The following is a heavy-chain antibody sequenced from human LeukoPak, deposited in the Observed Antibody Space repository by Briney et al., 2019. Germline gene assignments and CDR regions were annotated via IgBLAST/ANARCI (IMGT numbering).Heavy chain of an antibody. Sequence: SETLSLTCAVYGGSFSGYYWSWIRQPAGKGLEWIGRIYTSGSTNYNPSLKSRVTMSVDTSKNQFSLKLSSVTAADTAVYYCARETVTTTWFDYWGQGTLVTVSS. D-gene: IGHD4-11*01. CDR2: IYTSGST. J-gene: IGHJ4*02. CDR3: ARETVTTTWFDY. V-gene: IGHV4-4*07. CDR1: GGSFSGYY.